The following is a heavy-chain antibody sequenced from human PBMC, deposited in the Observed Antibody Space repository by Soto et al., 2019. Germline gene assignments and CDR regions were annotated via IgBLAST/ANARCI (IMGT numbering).Heavy chain of an antibody. J-gene: IGHJ6*02. CDR2: XXPIFGTA. D-gene: IGHD6-13*01. Sequence: QVQLVQSGAEVXKPGSSVKVSCKAXGGXXXXXXIXXXXXXXXXXXXXXXXXXPIFGTANYAQKFQGRVTITADESTSTAYMELSSLRSEDTAVYYCAREPRRRGSSWYGIYYYGMDVWGQGTTVTVSS. CDR1: GGXXXXXX. CDR3: AREPRRRGSSWYGIYYYGMDV. V-gene: IGHV1-69*01.